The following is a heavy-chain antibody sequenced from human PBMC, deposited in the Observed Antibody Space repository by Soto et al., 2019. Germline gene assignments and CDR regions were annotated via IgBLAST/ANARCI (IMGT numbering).Heavy chain of an antibody. CDR2: IIPIFGTA. V-gene: IGHV1-69*13. Sequence: SVKVSCKASGGTFSSYAISWVRQAPGQGLEWMGGIIPIFGTANYAQKFQGRVTITADESTSTAYMELSSLRSEDTAVYYCASRIAVAGKGYYYYGMDVWGQGTTVTVSS. D-gene: IGHD6-19*01. CDR3: ASRIAVAGKGYYYYGMDV. CDR1: GGTFSSYA. J-gene: IGHJ6*02.